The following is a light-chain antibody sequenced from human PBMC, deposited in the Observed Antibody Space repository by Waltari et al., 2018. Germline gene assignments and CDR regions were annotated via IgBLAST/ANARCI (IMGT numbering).Light chain of an antibody. CDR3: QQYNNWPLT. CDR1: QSVSSN. V-gene: IGKV3-15*01. CDR2: GAS. Sequence: ETVMTQSPATLSVSPGERATLSCRASQSVSSNLAWYQQKPGQAPRLLIYGASTRATGIPARFSGSGSGTGFTLIISSLQSEDFAVYYCQQYNNWPLTFGGGTKVEIK. J-gene: IGKJ4*01.